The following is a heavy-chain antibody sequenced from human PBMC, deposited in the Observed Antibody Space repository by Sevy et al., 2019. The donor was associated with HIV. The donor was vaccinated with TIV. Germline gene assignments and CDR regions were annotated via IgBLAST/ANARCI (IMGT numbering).Heavy chain of an antibody. Sequence: SETLSLTCAVYGGSFSGYYWSWIRQPPGKGLEWIGEINHSGSTNYNPSLKSRVTISVDTPKNQFSLKLSSVTAADTAVHYCARAPLYYYYYGLDVWGQGTTVTVSS. CDR2: INHSGST. CDR1: GGSFSGYY. V-gene: IGHV4-34*01. J-gene: IGHJ6*02. CDR3: ARAPLYYYYYGLDV.